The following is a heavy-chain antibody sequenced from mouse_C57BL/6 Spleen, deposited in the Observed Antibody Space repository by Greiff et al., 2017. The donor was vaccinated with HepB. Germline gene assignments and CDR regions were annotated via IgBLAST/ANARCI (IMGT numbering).Heavy chain of an antibody. J-gene: IGHJ4*01. CDR1: GYTFTDYY. Sequence: VQLQQSGAELVRPGASVKLSCKASGYTFTDYYINWVKQRPGQGLEWIARIYPGSGNTYYNEKFKGKATLTAEKSSSTAYMQLSSLTSEDSAVYFCARGATVGMDYWGQGTSVTVSS. CDR3: ARGATVGMDY. D-gene: IGHD1-1*01. CDR2: IYPGSGNT. V-gene: IGHV1-76*01.